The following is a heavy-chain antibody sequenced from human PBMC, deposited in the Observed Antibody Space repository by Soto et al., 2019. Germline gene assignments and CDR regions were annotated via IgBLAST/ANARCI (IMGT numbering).Heavy chain of an antibody. CDR1: GFTFSSYA. D-gene: IGHD6-13*01. V-gene: IGHV3-30-3*01. CDR2: ISYDGSNK. CDR3: ARVSAAGDYYYYGMDV. J-gene: IGHJ6*02. Sequence: QVQLVESGGGGVQPGRSLRLSCAASGFTFSSYAMHWVRQAPGKGLEWVAVISYDGSNKYYADSVKGRFTISRDNSKNTLYLQMNSLRAEDTAVYYCARVSAAGDYYYYGMDVWGQGTTVTVSS.